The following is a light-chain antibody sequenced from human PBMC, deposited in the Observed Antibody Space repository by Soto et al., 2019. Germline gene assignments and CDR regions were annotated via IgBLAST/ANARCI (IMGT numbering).Light chain of an antibody. Sequence: QSALTQPASVSASPGQSITISCIGTSSDVGGNDYVSWYQQHPGKAPKLMISDVSKRPSGVTNRFSGSKSGNTASLTISGLPAEDEADYYCSSYSINTHVVFGGGTKLTVL. CDR3: SSYSINTHVV. CDR2: DVS. V-gene: IGLV2-14*01. J-gene: IGLJ2*01. CDR1: SSDVGGNDY.